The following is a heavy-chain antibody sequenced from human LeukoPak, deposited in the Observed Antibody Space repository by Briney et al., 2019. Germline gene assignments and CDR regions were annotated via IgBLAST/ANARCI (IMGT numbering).Heavy chain of an antibody. CDR1: GFTFSDSF. D-gene: IGHD6-13*01. CDR3: ATSSWYRLAY. J-gene: IGHJ4*02. V-gene: IGHV3-72*01. Sequence: GGSLRLSCAAPGFTFSDSFMSWVRQAPGKGLEWVGRSRNKADSYTAEYAASVKGRFTISRDESKNSLYLQISSLETEDTAVYYCATSSWYRLAYWGQGSLVTVSS. CDR2: SRNKADSYTA.